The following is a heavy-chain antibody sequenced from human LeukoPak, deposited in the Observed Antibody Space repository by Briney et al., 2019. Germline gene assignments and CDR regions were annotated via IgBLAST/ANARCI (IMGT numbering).Heavy chain of an antibody. J-gene: IGHJ4*02. CDR2: ISAYNGNT. V-gene: IGHV1-18*01. Sequence: ASVKVSCKASGGTFSSYAISWVRQAPGQGLEWMGWISAYNGNTNYAQKLQGRVTMTTDTSTSTAYMELRSLRSDDTAVYYCARDQEAVAGNFPSSDYWGQGTLVTVSS. D-gene: IGHD6-19*01. CDR3: ARDQEAVAGNFPSSDY. CDR1: GGTFSSYA.